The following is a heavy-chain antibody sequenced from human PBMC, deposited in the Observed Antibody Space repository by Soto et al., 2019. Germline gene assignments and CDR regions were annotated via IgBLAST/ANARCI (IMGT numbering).Heavy chain of an antibody. CDR2: INPSGGST. CDR3: ARDPPHSKYQLLPGDY. Sequence: QVQLVQSGAEVKKPGASVKVSCKASGYTFTSYYMHWVRQAPGQGLEWMGIINPSGGSTSYAQKFQGRVTMTRDTSTSTVYMELSSLRSEDTAVYYCARDPPHSKYQLLPGDYWVQGTLVTVSS. J-gene: IGHJ4*02. CDR1: GYTFTSYY. D-gene: IGHD2-2*01. V-gene: IGHV1-46*01.